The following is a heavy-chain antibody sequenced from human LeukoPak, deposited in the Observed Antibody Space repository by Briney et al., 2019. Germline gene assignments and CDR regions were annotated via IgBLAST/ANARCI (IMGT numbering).Heavy chain of an antibody. J-gene: IGHJ4*02. Sequence: GGSLRLSCAASGFTVSSNYMSWVRQAPGKGLEWVSSISSSSSYIYYADSVKGRFTISRDNAKNSLYLQMNSLRAEDTAVYYCARDRPSAAVDYWGQGTLVTVSS. CDR3: ARDRPSAAVDY. CDR2: ISSSSSYI. V-gene: IGHV3-21*01. CDR1: GFTVSSNY.